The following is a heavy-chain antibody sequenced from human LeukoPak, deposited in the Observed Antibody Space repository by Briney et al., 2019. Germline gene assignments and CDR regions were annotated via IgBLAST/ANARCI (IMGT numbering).Heavy chain of an antibody. CDR1: GFTFSSFS. Sequence: GSSLRLSCAATGFTFSSFSMHWVRQAPGKGLEWVAVISYDGSNKYYADSVKGRFTISRDNPKNTLYLQMNSLRAEDTAVYYCAKEDSRGYYFDYWGQGALVTVSS. V-gene: IGHV3-30*18. J-gene: IGHJ4*02. CDR3: AKEDSRGYYFDY. CDR2: ISYDGSNK. D-gene: IGHD1-26*01.